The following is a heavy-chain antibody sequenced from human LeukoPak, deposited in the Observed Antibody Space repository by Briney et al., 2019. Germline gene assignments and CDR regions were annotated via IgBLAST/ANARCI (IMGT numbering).Heavy chain of an antibody. Sequence: ASVKVSCKASGYTFTGYYMHWVRQAPGQGLEWMGWINPNSGGTNYAQKFQDRVTMTRDTSISTAYMELSRLRSDDTAVYYCARFNVMGATADYFDYWGQGTLVTVSS. D-gene: IGHD1-26*01. J-gene: IGHJ4*02. CDR2: INPNSGGT. CDR1: GYTFTGYY. CDR3: ARFNVMGATADYFDY. V-gene: IGHV1-2*02.